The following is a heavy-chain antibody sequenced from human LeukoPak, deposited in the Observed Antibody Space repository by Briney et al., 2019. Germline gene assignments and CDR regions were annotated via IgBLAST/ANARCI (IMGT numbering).Heavy chain of an antibody. CDR1: GGSVSSDSYY. D-gene: IGHD5-18*01. CDR2: IYYSGNT. CDR3: ARDRSGIGYGLDY. Sequence: PSETLSLTCTVSGGSVSSDSYYWSWIRQPPGKGLEWIGYIYYSGNTKYNPSLNSRVTISVGTSKNQFSLKLSSVTAADTAVYFCARDRSGIGYGLDYWGQGTVVTVSS. J-gene: IGHJ4*02. V-gene: IGHV4-61*01.